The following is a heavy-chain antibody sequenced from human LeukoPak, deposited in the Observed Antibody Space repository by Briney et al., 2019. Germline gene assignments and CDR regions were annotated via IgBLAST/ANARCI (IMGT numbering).Heavy chain of an antibody. CDR3: AKSRASSGVAPAGYDY. CDR1: GFTFSSYS. D-gene: IGHD6-13*01. Sequence: GGSLRLSCAASGFTFSSYSMTWVRQAPGQGLEWVSSISGSGGSTYHADSVKGRFTISRDISKNTLYLQMNSLRAEDTTAYYCAKSRASSGVAPAGYDYWGQGTLVTVSS. J-gene: IGHJ4*02. CDR2: ISGSGGST. V-gene: IGHV3-23*01.